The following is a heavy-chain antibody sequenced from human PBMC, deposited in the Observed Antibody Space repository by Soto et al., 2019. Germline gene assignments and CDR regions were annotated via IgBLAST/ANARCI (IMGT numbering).Heavy chain of an antibody. CDR1: GFTFSNAW. Sequence: EVQLVESGGGLVKPGGSLRLSCAASGFTFSNAWMSWVRQAPGKGLEWVGRIKSKTDGGTTDYAAPVKGRFTISRDDSKNTLYLQMNSLKTEDTAVYYCTTDPPYDYVWGSYRWITSNKPDYWGQGTLVTVSS. D-gene: IGHD3-16*02. CDR3: TTDPPYDYVWGSYRWITSNKPDY. CDR2: IKSKTDGGTT. J-gene: IGHJ4*02. V-gene: IGHV3-15*01.